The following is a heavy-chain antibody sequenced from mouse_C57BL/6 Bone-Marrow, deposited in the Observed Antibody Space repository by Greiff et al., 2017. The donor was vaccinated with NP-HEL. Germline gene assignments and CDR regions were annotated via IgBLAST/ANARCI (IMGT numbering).Heavy chain of an antibody. V-gene: IGHV1-64*01. CDR3: ARRRVYYYGSSYGYFDV. Sequence: VQLQQPGAELVKPGASVKLSCKASGYTFTSYWMHWVKQRPGQGLEWIGMIHPNSGSTNYNEKFKSKATLTVDKSSSTAYMQLSSLTSEDSAVYYCARRRVYYYGSSYGYFDVWGTGTTVTVSS. CDR2: IHPNSGST. D-gene: IGHD1-1*01. CDR1: GYTFTSYW. J-gene: IGHJ1*03.